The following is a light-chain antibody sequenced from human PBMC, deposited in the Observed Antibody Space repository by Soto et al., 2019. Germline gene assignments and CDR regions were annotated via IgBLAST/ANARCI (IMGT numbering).Light chain of an antibody. J-gene: IGKJ4*01. Sequence: IQLTQSPSSLSASVGDRVTITCRASQDISSLFAWYQQRPGNPPKLLIYDASSLESGVPSRFSGSGSGTEFTLTISSLQPDDFATYYCQQYNSYPLTFGGGTKVDIK. CDR2: DAS. CDR3: QQYNSYPLT. CDR1: QDISSL. V-gene: IGKV1-13*02.